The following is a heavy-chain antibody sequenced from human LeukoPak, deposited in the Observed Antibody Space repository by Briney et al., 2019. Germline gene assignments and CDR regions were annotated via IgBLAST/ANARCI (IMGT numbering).Heavy chain of an antibody. CDR2: ISYDGSNK. Sequence: GGSLRLSCAASGFTFSSYAMHWVRQAPGKGLEWVAVISYDGSNKYYADSVKGRFTISRDNSKNTLYLQMNSLRAEDTAVYYCASGIGYPLDGSSSWSYFDYWGQGTLVTVSS. CDR3: ASGIGYPLDGSSSWSYFDY. CDR1: GFTFSSYA. D-gene: IGHD6-13*01. V-gene: IGHV3-30-3*01. J-gene: IGHJ4*02.